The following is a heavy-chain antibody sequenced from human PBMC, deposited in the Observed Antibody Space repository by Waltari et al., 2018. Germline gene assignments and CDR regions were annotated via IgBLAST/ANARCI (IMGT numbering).Heavy chain of an antibody. CDR3: ARKVVAAAGTEWFDP. D-gene: IGHD6-13*01. CDR1: GGSFSGYY. J-gene: IGHJ5*02. CDR2: IKHSGST. Sequence: QVQLQQWGAGLLKPSETLSLTCAVYGGSFSGYYWSWIRQPPGKGLEWIGEIKHSGSTNYSPSFQGQVTISADKSISTAYLQWSSLKASDTAMYYCARKVVAAAGTEWFDPWGQGTLVTVSS. V-gene: IGHV4-34*01.